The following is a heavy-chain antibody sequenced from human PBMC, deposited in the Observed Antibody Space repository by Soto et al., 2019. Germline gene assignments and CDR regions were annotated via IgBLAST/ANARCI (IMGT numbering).Heavy chain of an antibody. CDR3: ARAPTYYYDSSGPKFDY. CDR1: GGSISSGDYY. J-gene: IGHJ4*02. Sequence: QVQLQESGPGLVKPSQTLSLTCTVSGGSISSGDYYWSWIRQPPGKGLEWIGYIYYSGSTYYNPSLKSRVNISEDTSKNQFSLKLSSVTAADTAVYYCARAPTYYYDSSGPKFDYWGQGTLVTVSS. D-gene: IGHD3-22*01. V-gene: IGHV4-30-4*01. CDR2: IYYSGST.